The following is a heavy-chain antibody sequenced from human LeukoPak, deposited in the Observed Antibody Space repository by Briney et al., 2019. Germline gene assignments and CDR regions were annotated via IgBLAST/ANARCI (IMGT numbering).Heavy chain of an antibody. J-gene: IGHJ4*02. CDR2: ISYDGTNR. V-gene: IGHV3-30*04. CDR1: GFTFSIYT. D-gene: IGHD1-26*01. CDR3: ARPSGSYFDE. Sequence: PGGSLRLSCAASGFTFSIYTIHWVRQAPGKGLEWVAVISYDGTNRYYADSVKGRFTISRDNSKNTLYLQMNSLRPEDTALYYCARPSGSYFDEWGQGTLVTVSS.